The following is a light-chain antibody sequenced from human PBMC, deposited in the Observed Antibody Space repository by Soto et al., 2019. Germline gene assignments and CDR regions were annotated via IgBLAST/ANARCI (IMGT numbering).Light chain of an antibody. CDR1: QSVTSSC. V-gene: IGKV3-20*01. CDR3: QQCGGSPLFS. J-gene: IGKJ3*01. CDR2: TTS. Sequence: ELVLTQSPAPLSLSPGERATLSCTASQSVTSSCLAWYQRKPGQAPRLLIHTTSTRATDIPDRFSGSGSGTDFTLTISRLQPEDFAVYYCQQCGGSPLFSFGPGTRVDI.